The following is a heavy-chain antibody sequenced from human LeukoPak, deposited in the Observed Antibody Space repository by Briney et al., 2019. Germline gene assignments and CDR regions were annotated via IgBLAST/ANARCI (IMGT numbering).Heavy chain of an antibody. CDR1: GYTFTGFY. CDR2: INPKSGGA. Sequence: ASVKVSCKASGYTFTGFYMHWVRQAPGQGLEWMGGINPKSGGAKYGKKFQGRVTMTRDTSIRPVYMELSRLRSDDTAVYYCARDYDIWRVEYYFENWGQGPLVTVSS. CDR3: ARDYDIWRVEYYFEN. V-gene: IGHV1-2*02. D-gene: IGHD3-3*01. J-gene: IGHJ4*02.